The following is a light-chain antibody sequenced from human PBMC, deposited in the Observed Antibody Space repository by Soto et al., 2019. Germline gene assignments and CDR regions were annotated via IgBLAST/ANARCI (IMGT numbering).Light chain of an antibody. CDR1: QYINTR. Sequence: EIVLTQSPATLSSFPGDRVTLSCRASQYINTRLAWYQHRPGQAPRLLIYQTSIRAAGIPARFSASGTGTDFSLTISRLEPEDFAVYYCHQYGSSPTTLGQGTKVDIK. V-gene: IGKV3-20*01. CDR3: HQYGSSPTT. J-gene: IGKJ1*01. CDR2: QTS.